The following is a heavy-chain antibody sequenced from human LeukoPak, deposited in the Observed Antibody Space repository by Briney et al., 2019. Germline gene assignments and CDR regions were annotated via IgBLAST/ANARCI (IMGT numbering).Heavy chain of an antibody. V-gene: IGHV4-38-2*02. CDR1: GYSISSGYY. CDR3: ANGYNYGLDY. Sequence: SETLSLTCTVSGYSISSGYYWGWIRQPPGKGLEWIGSIYHSGRTFYNPPLKSRVTISVDTSKNQFSLKLTSVTAADTAVYYCANGYNYGLDYWGQGTLVTVSS. J-gene: IGHJ4*02. CDR2: IYHSGRT. D-gene: IGHD5-18*01.